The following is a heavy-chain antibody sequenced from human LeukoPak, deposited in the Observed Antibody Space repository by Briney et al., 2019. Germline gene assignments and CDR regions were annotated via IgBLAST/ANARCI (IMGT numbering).Heavy chain of an antibody. V-gene: IGHV4-59*01. CDR3: ARGELTFDY. Sequence: SETLSLTCTASGGSIRSYYWSWIRQPPGKGLEWIGYIYYSGSTNYNPSLKSRVTISVDTSKNQFSLKLSSVTAADTAVYYCARGELTFDYWGQGTLVTVSS. D-gene: IGHD1-26*01. CDR2: IYYSGST. J-gene: IGHJ4*02. CDR1: GGSIRSYY.